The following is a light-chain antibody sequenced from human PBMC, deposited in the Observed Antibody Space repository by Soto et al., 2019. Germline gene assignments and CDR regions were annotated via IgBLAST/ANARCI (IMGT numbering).Light chain of an antibody. CDR1: SSNIGACND. J-gene: IGLJ3*02. Sequence: QSVLTQPPSVSGSPGQRVTISCTGSSSNIGACNDVHWYQQHPGKAPKLMIYGDNNRPSGVSDRFSGSKSGNSASLAISGLQAEDEADYYCQSFDSSRIRSVFGTGTKLTVL. CDR3: QSFDSSRIRSV. CDR2: GDN. V-gene: IGLV1-40*01.